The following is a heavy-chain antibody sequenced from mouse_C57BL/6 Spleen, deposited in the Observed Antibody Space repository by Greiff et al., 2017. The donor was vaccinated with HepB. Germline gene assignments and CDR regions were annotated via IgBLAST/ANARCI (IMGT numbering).Heavy chain of an antibody. CDR3: ARPLSSGYIWFAY. Sequence: VKLVESGPGLVQPSQSLSITCTVSGFSLPSYGVHWVRQSPGKGLEWLGVIWSGGSTDYNAAFISRLSISKDNSKSKVFFKMNSLQADDTAIYYCARPLSSGYIWFAYWGQGTLVTVSA. J-gene: IGHJ3*01. V-gene: IGHV2-2*01. D-gene: IGHD3-2*02. CDR1: GFSLPSYG. CDR2: IWSGGST.